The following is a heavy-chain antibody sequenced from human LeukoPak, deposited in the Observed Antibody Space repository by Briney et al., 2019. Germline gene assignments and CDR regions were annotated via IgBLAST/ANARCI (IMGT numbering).Heavy chain of an antibody. D-gene: IGHD6-13*01. CDR2: TYYRSKWYN. Sequence: SQTLSLTCAISGDTVSSNSAAWNWISQSPSRGLEWLGRTYYRSKWYNDYAVSVKSRITINPDTSKNQFSLQLNSVTPEDTAVYYCARVIAAAGTRWFDPWGQGTLVTVSS. CDR3: ARVIAAAGTRWFDP. V-gene: IGHV6-1*01. CDR1: GDTVSSNSAA. J-gene: IGHJ5*02.